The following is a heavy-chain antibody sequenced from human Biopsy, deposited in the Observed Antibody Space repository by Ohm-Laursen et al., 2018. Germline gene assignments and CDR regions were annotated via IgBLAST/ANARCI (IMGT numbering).Heavy chain of an antibody. CDR2: INGGGDGT. Sequence: GSLRLSCSASGFPFSTYAMSWVRQTPGKGLEWVSSINGGGDGTFYADSVKGRFSISRDNSKNTLYLQMNSLRVEDTAVYYCAKGRSGGTGHGNWFDPWGQGTLVIVSS. CDR1: GFPFSTYA. J-gene: IGHJ5*02. CDR3: AKGRSGGTGHGNWFDP. D-gene: IGHD3-10*01. V-gene: IGHV3-23*01.